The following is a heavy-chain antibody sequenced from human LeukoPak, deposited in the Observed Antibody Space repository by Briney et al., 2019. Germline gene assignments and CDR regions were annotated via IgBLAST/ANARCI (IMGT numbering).Heavy chain of an antibody. V-gene: IGHV1-8*01. CDR3: ARGLTTYGNGKLYYQYNWFVP. CDR1: GYTFINHD. J-gene: IGHJ5*02. D-gene: IGHD3-10*01. CDR2: MNPKSGNT. Sequence: ASVKVSCTASGYTFINHDIHWVRQATGQGLEWMGWMNPKSGNTGYSRKFQGRVSVTRNTSTNTAHMELSSLTSEDAAMYFCARGLTTYGNGKLYYQYNWFVPWGQGTLVTVSS.